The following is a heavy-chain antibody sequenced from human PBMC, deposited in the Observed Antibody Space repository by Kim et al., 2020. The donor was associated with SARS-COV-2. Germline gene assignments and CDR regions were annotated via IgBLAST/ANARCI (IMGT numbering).Heavy chain of an antibody. Sequence: GGSLRLSCAASGFTFSGNVMSWVRQAPGKGLEWVSIINSSGDRKYYASSVRGRFSISRDNSKNTLWLEMNSLRVEDTAIYYCSEGHGDSWGQGTLVTVSS. CDR3: SEGHGDS. CDR2: INSSGDRK. D-gene: IGHD2-21*02. V-gene: IGHV3-23*01. CDR1: GFTFSGNV. J-gene: IGHJ4*02.